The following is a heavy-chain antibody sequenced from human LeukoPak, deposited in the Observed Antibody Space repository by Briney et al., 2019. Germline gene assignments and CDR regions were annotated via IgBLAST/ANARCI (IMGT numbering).Heavy chain of an antibody. CDR3: ARGGSDYGDYVGAFDI. V-gene: IGHV4-34*01. CDR2: INHSGST. D-gene: IGHD4-17*01. Sequence: SETLSLTCAVYGGSFSGYYWSWIRQPPGQGLEWIGEINHSGSTNYNPSLKSRVTISVDTSKNQFSLKLSSVTAADTAVYYCARGGSDYGDYVGAFDIWGQGTMVTVSS. CDR1: GGSFSGYY. J-gene: IGHJ3*02.